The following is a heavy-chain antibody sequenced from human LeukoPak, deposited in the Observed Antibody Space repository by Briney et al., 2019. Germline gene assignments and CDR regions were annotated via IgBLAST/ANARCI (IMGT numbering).Heavy chain of an antibody. J-gene: IGHJ4*02. CDR3: ARRDDSSGYHKIFDY. D-gene: IGHD3-22*01. V-gene: IGHV4-38-2*01. CDR2: IYHSGST. Sequence: SETLSLTCSVSGFSISSGYYWGWIRQPPGKGLEWIGSIYHSGSTYYNPSLKSRVTISIDTSKNQFYLKLSSLTAADTAVYYCARRDDSSGYHKIFDYWGPGTLVTVSS. CDR1: GFSISSGYY.